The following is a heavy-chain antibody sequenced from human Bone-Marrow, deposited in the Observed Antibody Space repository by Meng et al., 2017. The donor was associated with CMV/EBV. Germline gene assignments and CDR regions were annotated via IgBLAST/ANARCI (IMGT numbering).Heavy chain of an antibody. CDR2: IYSVGNT. J-gene: IGHJ6*02. CDR1: GFTFSSYS. D-gene: IGHD2-2*01. Sequence: GESLKISCAASGFTFSSYSMNWVRQAPGKGLEWVSIIYSVGNTYYADSVKGRFTISRDNAKNTLTLQMNSLRVDDTAVYYCARNLVLPAAIQYYYHNHGMDVWGQGTTVTVS. V-gene: IGHV3-66*02. CDR3: ARNLVLPAAIQYYYHNHGMDV.